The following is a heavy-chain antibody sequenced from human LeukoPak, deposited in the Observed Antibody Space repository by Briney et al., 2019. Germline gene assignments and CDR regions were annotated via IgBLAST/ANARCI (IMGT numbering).Heavy chain of an antibody. CDR3: AREGSGKNFDY. D-gene: IGHD2-15*01. CDR1: GYTLTELS. V-gene: IGHV1-69*04. J-gene: IGHJ4*02. CDR2: IVPILGIA. Sequence: SVKVSCKVSGYTLTELSMHWVRQAPGQGLEWMGRIVPILGIANYAQKFQGRVTITADKSTSTAYMELSSLRSEDTAVYYCAREGSGKNFDYWGQGTLVTVSS.